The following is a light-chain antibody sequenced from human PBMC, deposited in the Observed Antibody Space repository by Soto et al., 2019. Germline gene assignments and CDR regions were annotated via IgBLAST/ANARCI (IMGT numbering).Light chain of an antibody. J-gene: IGKJ5*01. CDR1: PSVSSY. CDR3: QQRSNWPIT. V-gene: IGKV3-11*01. CDR2: DAS. Sequence: EIVLTQSPATLSLSPVSRATLSCRASPSVSSYLAWYQQKPGQAPRLLIYDASNRATGIPARFSGSGSGTDFTLTISSLEPEDFAVYYCQQRSNWPITFGQGTRLEIK.